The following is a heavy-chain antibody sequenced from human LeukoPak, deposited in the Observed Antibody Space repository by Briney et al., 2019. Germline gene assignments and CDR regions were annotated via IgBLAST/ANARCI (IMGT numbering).Heavy chain of an antibody. CDR3: TRNSGYDRVY. Sequence: PGGSLRLSCTASGFTFGDYAMSWVRQAPGKGLEWVGFIRSKAYGGTTEYAASVKGRFTISRDDSKSIVYLQMNSLKTEDTAVYYCTRNSGYDRVYWGQGTLVTVSS. V-gene: IGHV3-49*04. CDR2: IRSKAYGGTT. J-gene: IGHJ4*02. D-gene: IGHD5-12*01. CDR1: GFTFGDYA.